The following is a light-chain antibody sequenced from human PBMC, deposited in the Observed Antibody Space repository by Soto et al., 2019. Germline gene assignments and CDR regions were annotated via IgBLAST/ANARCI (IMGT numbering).Light chain of an antibody. Sequence: DIQLNQSPSSLSASLGDRVTITCQASQDIENFLNFYQHKPGAAPKLLIYDASTLAPGVSSRFSGTESGAEFTLTISSLQSEDVTVYCCQLYKDRPHTFGQGTKVDI. J-gene: IGKJ1*01. CDR2: DAS. CDR1: QDIENF. V-gene: IGKV1-33*01. CDR3: QLYKDRPHT.